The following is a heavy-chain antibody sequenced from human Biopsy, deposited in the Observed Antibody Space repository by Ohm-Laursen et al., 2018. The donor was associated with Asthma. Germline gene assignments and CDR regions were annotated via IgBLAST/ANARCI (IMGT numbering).Heavy chain of an antibody. CDR3: ARGGLGYCSSTSCYQNYYYGMDV. V-gene: IGHV3-21*01. CDR1: GFTFDDYA. Sequence: SLRLSCAASGFTFDDYAMHWVRQAPGKGLEWVSSISSSSSYIYYADSVKGRFTISRDNAKNSLYLQMNSLRAEDTAVYYCARGGLGYCSSTSCYQNYYYGMDVWGQGTTVTVSS. CDR2: ISSSSSYI. J-gene: IGHJ6*02. D-gene: IGHD2-2*01.